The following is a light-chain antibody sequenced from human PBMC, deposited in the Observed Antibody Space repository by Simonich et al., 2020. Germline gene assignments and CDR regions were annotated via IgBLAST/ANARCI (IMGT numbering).Light chain of an antibody. CDR2: DVS. CDR3: SSYTSSSTLV. Sequence: QSALTQPASVSGSPGQSITISCTGTSSDVGGYNYVSWYQQPPGKAPKLMIYDVSKRPSGVSHRFSGSKSGNTASLTISGLQAEDEADYYCSSYTSSSTLVFGGGTKLTVL. CDR1: SSDVGGYNY. J-gene: IGLJ3*02. V-gene: IGLV2-14*01.